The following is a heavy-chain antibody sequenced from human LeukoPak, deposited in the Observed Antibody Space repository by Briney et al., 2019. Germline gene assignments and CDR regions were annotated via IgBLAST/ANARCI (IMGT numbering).Heavy chain of an antibody. J-gene: IGHJ4*02. CDR2: ISSGSDYI. CDR3: ARFETVMVEEIDY. V-gene: IGHV3-21*01. D-gene: IGHD5-18*01. Sequence: GALRLSCAAFGFTFSSYAMNWVRPAPGKGLEWVSSISSGSDYILYADSVRGRFTISRDNAKNSLYLQMNSLRAEDTAVYYCARFETVMVEEIDYWGQGTLVTVSS. CDR1: GFTFSSYA.